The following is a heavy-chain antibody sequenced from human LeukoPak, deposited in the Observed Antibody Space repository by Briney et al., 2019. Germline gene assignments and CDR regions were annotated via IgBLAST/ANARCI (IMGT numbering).Heavy chain of an antibody. V-gene: IGHV4-59*08. Sequence: SETLSLTCAVYGGSFSGYYWSWIRQPPGKGLEWIGYIYYSETTNSNPPLKSRLTISVDTSKHQFSLYLSSVTAADTAVYYCAASVSSTSSFDYWGQGTLVTVSS. D-gene: IGHD2-2*01. CDR3: AASVSSTSSFDY. CDR2: IYYSETT. CDR1: GGSFSGYY. J-gene: IGHJ4*02.